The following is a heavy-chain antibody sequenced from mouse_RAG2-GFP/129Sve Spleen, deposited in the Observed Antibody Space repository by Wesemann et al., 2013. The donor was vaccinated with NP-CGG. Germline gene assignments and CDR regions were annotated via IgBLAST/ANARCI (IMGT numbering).Heavy chain of an antibody. Sequence: EVQLQQSGPELVKPGASVKMSCKASGYTFTSYVMHWVKQKPGQGLEWIGYINPYNDGTKYNEKFKGKATLTSDKSSSTAYMELSSLTSEDSAVYYCARGGGNNYYYAMDYWGQGTSVTVSS. CDR2: INPYNDGT. CDR3: ARGGGNNYYYAMDY. CDR1: GYTFTSYV. D-gene: IGHD1-1*02. V-gene: IGHV1-14*01. J-gene: IGHJ4*01.